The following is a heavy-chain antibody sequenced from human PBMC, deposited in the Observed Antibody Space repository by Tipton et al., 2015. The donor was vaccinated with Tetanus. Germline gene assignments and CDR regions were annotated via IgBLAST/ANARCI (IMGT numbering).Heavy chain of an antibody. D-gene: IGHD1-26*01. Sequence: QLVQSGGGLVQPGGSLRLSCAASGFTVSSNYMTWVRQAPGKGLEWVSYITTSSSTIYYADSVKGRFTISRDNAKNSLYLQMNSLRADDTALYYCAREGSSGWFGPWGRGTLVTVSS. CDR2: ITTSSSTI. V-gene: IGHV3-48*01. J-gene: IGHJ5*02. CDR3: AREGSSGWFGP. CDR1: GFTVSSNY.